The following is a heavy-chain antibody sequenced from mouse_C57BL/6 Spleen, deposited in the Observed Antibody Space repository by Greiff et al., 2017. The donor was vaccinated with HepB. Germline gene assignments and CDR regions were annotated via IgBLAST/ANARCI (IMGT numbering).Heavy chain of an antibody. CDR2: IYPGDGDT. CDR1: GYAFSSSW. J-gene: IGHJ2*01. Sequence: VQLQQSGPELVKPGASVKISCKASGYAFSSSWMNWVKQRPGKGLEWIGRIYPGDGDTNYNGKFKGKATLTADKSSSTAYMQLSSLTSEDSAVYFCARSPTTVVAYYFDYWGQGTTLTVSS. D-gene: IGHD1-1*01. CDR3: ARSPTTVVAYYFDY. V-gene: IGHV1-82*01.